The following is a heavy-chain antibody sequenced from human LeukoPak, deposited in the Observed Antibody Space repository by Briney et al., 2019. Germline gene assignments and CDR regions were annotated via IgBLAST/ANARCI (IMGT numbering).Heavy chain of an antibody. Sequence: PSQTLSLTCTVSGGSISSGSYYWSWIRQPAGKGLEWIGRIYTSGSTNYNPSLKSRVTISVDTSKNQFSLKLSSVTAADTAVYYCARLGAARRSGAFDIWGQGTMVTVSS. CDR1: GGSISSGSYY. CDR2: IYTSGST. V-gene: IGHV4-61*02. J-gene: IGHJ3*02. D-gene: IGHD6-6*01. CDR3: ARLGAARRSGAFDI.